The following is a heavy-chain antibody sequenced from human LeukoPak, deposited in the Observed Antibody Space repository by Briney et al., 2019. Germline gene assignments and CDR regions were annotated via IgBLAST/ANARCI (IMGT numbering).Heavy chain of an antibody. J-gene: IGHJ4*02. D-gene: IGHD3-16*01. CDR2: IFYSGST. CDR1: GGSFSGYY. V-gene: IGHV4-34*12. CDR3: TYDVDY. Sequence: SETLSLTCAVYGGSFSGYYWSWIRQPPGKGLEWIGNIFYSGSTYYNPSLKSRVTISVDTSKNQFSLKLSSVTAADTAVYYCTYDVDYWGQGTLVTVSS.